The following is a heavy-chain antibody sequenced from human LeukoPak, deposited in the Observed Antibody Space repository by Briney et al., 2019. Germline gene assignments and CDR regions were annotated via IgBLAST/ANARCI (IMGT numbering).Heavy chain of an antibody. J-gene: IGHJ4*02. V-gene: IGHV3-11*01. D-gene: IGHD5-24*01. Sequence: GGSLRLSCAASGFSFSHNAMHWVRQAPGKGLEWVSYISSSGSTIYYADSVKGRFTISRDNAKNSLYLQMNSLRDEDTAVYYCARVLRDGYNYGYYFDYWGQGTLVTVSS. CDR2: ISSSGSTI. CDR3: ARVLRDGYNYGYYFDY. CDR1: GFSFSHNA.